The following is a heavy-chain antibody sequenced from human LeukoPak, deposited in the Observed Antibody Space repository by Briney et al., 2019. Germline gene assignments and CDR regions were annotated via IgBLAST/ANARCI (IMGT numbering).Heavy chain of an antibody. CDR1: GYTFDTHL. J-gene: IGHJ6*02. V-gene: IGHV5-51*01. Sequence: GESLKISCKGSGYTFDTHLIVWVRQMPGKGLEWMGIIYPGDSHTIYSPSFQGQVTISADKSITTAYLQWGSLKASDTAMYYCARRAYCGGDCTTACYSYFAMDVWGQGTTVTVSS. CDR2: IYPGDSHT. D-gene: IGHD2-21*02. CDR3: ARRAYCGGDCTTACYSYFAMDV.